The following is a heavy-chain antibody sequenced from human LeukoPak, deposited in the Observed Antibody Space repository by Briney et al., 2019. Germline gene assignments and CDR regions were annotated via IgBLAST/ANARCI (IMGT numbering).Heavy chain of an antibody. J-gene: IGHJ5*02. CDR1: GESLNSYY. V-gene: IGHV4-34*01. CDR3: ASGRWEPLFDR. Sequence: SETLSLTCAVYGESLNSYYWSWIRQAPGKGLEWIGEFRESGGTNYNPSPTNRVTISVDRFKSQVSLKLTSVTAADTAVYYCASGRWEPLFDRWGEGTLVTVSS. D-gene: IGHD1-26*01. CDR2: FRESGGT.